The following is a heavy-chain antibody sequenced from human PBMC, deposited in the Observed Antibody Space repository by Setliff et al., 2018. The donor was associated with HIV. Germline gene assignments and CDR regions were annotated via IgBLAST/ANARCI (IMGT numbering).Heavy chain of an antibody. J-gene: IGHJ6*03. D-gene: IGHD1-26*01. Sequence: ASVKVSCKASGYTFTDYYMHWVRQAPGQRLEWMGWINAGNGNTKYSQKFQGRVTITRDTSASTAYMELSSLRSEDTAVYYCARAGGSYSYYYYYMDVWGKGTTVTVSS. CDR2: INAGNGNT. CDR1: GYTFTDYY. V-gene: IGHV1-3*01. CDR3: ARAGGSYSYYYYYMDV.